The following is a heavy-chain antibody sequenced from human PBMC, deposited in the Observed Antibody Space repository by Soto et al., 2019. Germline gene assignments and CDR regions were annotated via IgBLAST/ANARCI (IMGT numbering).Heavy chain of an antibody. D-gene: IGHD6-6*01. Sequence: QVQLVQSGAEVKKPGSSVKVSCKASGGTFSSYAISWVRQAPGQGLEWMGGIIPIFGTANYAQKFQGRVTITADESTSTAYMELSSLRSEDTAVYYCARDGGARAARPLYYCGMDVWGQGTTVTVSS. CDR2: IIPIFGTA. CDR3: ARDGGARAARPLYYCGMDV. V-gene: IGHV1-69*01. CDR1: GGTFSSYA. J-gene: IGHJ6*02.